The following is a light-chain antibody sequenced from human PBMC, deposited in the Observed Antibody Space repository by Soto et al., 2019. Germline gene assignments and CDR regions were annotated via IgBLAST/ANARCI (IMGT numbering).Light chain of an antibody. V-gene: IGKV3-20*01. CDR2: GAS. Sequence: DIVLTQSPGTLSLSPGERATLSCRARQSVSSSYLAWYQQKPGQAPRLLIYGASSRATGIPARFSGSGSGTDFTLTISRLEPEDFAVYYCQQYCSSPPWTFGQGTKVEIK. CDR3: QQYCSSPPWT. CDR1: QSVSSSY. J-gene: IGKJ1*01.